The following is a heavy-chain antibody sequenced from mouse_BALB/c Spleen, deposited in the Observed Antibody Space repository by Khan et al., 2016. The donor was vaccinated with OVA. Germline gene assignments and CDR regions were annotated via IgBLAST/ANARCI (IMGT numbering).Heavy chain of an antibody. V-gene: IGHV5-6*01. Sequence: EVPLVESGGDLVKPGGSLKLSCAASGFIFSSYSMSWVRQTPDKRLEWVATISSGGDYTYYPDNVKGRFTISRDNAKNTLYLQMSSLKSEDTAMYYCASHLTGSFAYWGQGTLVTVSA. CDR1: GFIFSSYS. CDR3: ASHLTGSFAY. D-gene: IGHD4-1*01. CDR2: ISSGGDYT. J-gene: IGHJ3*01.